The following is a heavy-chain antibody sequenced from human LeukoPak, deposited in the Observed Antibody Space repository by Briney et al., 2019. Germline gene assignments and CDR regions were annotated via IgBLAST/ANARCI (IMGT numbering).Heavy chain of an antibody. CDR2: IYYSGST. CDR1: GGSISSSSYY. V-gene: IGHV4-39*07. Sequence: PSETLSLTCTVSGGSISSSSYYWGWIRQPPGKGLEWIGSIYYSGSTYYNPSLKSRVTISVDTSKNQFSLKLSSVTAADTAVYYCARVYYDFWSGYSHWYFDLWGRGTLVTVSS. J-gene: IGHJ2*01. D-gene: IGHD3-3*01. CDR3: ARVYYDFWSGYSHWYFDL.